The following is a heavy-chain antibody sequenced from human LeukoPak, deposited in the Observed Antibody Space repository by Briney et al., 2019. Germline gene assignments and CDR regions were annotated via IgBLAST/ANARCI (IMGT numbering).Heavy chain of an antibody. Sequence: PGGSLRLSCAASGFTFSSYAMSWVRQAPGEGLEWVSAVSANGGGTYYADSVKGRFTVSRDNSKNTLYLHVNSLRAEDTAFYYCAKATKAIVVDNYFDYWGQGTLVTVSS. D-gene: IGHD2-15*01. V-gene: IGHV3-23*01. J-gene: IGHJ4*02. CDR3: AKATKAIVVDNYFDY. CDR2: VSANGGGT. CDR1: GFTFSSYA.